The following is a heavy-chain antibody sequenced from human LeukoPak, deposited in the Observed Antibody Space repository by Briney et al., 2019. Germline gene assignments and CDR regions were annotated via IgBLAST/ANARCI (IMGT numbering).Heavy chain of an antibody. J-gene: IGHJ4*02. V-gene: IGHV3-30*18. D-gene: IGHD5-24*01. Sequence: GRSLRLSCAASGFSFSSYGMHWVRQAPGKGLEWVAAISYDGNTKYYVDSVKGRFTISRDNSKNTLYLQMNSLRGEDTAVYYCAKKKGCYKYDDFFDFWGQGTLVTVSS. CDR1: GFSFSSYG. CDR2: ISYDGNTK. CDR3: AKKKGCYKYDDFFDF.